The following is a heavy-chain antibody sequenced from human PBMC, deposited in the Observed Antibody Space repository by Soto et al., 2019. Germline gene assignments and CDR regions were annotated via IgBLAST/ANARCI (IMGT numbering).Heavy chain of an antibody. V-gene: IGHV1-69*06. CDR3: ASTGEAPEGDESGRGDAFDI. Sequence: QVQLVQSGSEVKKPGSSVKVSCKASGGTFSRYGFIWVRQVPGQGLEWMGGIIPVSGTANYAVKFQGRVTITVDRVTSTGYRELTSLRSEDTAVYFCASTGEAPEGDESGRGDAFDIWGQGTKVTVSS. D-gene: IGHD1-26*01. CDR2: IIPVSGTA. CDR1: GGTFSRYG. J-gene: IGHJ3*02.